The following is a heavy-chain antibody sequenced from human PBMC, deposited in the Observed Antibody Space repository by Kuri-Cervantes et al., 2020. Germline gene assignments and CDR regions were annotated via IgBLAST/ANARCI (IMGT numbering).Heavy chain of an antibody. D-gene: IGHD6-19*01. V-gene: IGHV3-21*05. Sequence: GGSLRLSCAASGFTFSSYSMNWVRQAPGKGLEWVSYISSSSYIYYADSVKGRFTISRDNAKNSLYLQMNSLRAEDTAVYYCARIYQWLGGYYYYYYMDVWGKGTTVTVSS. J-gene: IGHJ6*03. CDR1: GFTFSSYS. CDR2: ISSSSYI. CDR3: ARIYQWLGGYYYYYYMDV.